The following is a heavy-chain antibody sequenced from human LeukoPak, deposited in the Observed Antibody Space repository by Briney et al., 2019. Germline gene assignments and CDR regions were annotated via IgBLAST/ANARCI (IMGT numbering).Heavy chain of an antibody. CDR3: ALKYYYGSGSYYPRYFDY. J-gene: IGHJ4*02. CDR2: ISGSGGST. CDR1: GFTSSSYA. D-gene: IGHD3-10*01. Sequence: GGSLRLSCAASGFTSSSYAMSWVRQAPGKGLEWVSAISGSGGSTYYADSVKGRFTISRDNSKNTLYLQMNSLRAEDTAVYYCALKYYYGSGSYYPRYFDYWGQGTLVTVSS. V-gene: IGHV3-23*01.